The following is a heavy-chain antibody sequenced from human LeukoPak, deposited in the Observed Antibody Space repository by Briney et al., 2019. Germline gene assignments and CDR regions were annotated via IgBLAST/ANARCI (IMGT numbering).Heavy chain of an antibody. CDR3: AREGIVGSTRDY. Sequence: GGSLRLSCAASGFTVSSNYMSWVRQAPGKGLEWVSIIYSGGSTYYADSVKGRFTISRDNSKNTLYLQMNSLRAEDTDVYYCAREGIVGSTRDYWGQGTLVTVSS. CDR2: IYSGGST. J-gene: IGHJ4*02. CDR1: GFTVSSNY. V-gene: IGHV3-53*01. D-gene: IGHD1-26*01.